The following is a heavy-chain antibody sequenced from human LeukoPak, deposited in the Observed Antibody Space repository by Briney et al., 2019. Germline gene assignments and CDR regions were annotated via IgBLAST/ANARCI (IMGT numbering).Heavy chain of an antibody. CDR1: GFTFSNYN. CDR2: ISSSSRSYI. D-gene: IGHD3-10*01. V-gene: IGHV3-21*01. CDR3: ARDTPPRGWFGELSRGYYYYMDV. J-gene: IGHJ6*03. Sequence: GGSLRLSCAASGFTFSNYNMNWVRQAPGKGLEWVSSISSSSRSYIYYADSVKGRFTISRDNAKNTLYLQMNSLRAEDTAVYYCARDTPPRGWFGELSRGYYYYMDVWGKGTTVTISS.